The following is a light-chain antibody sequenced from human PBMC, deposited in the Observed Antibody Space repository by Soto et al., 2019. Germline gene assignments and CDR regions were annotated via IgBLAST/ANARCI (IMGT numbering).Light chain of an antibody. CDR2: EVT. J-gene: IGLJ1*01. CDR3: SSYTSSNTLV. CDR1: SSDIGGYNY. Sequence: QSALTQPASVSGSPGQSITLSCTGGSSDIGGYNYVSWFQQHPGKAPKLMIYEVTNRPSGVSNRFSGSKSGSTASLTISGLQAEDEADYYCSSYTSSNTLVFGTGTKLTVL. V-gene: IGLV2-14*01.